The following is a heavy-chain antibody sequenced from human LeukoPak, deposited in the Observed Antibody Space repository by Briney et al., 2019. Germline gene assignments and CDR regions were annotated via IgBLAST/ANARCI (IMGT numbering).Heavy chain of an antibody. J-gene: IGHJ5*02. Sequence: KPSETLSLTCTVSGGSISSSSYYWGWIRQPPGKGLEWIGSIYYSGSTYYNPSLKSRVTISVDTSKNQFSLKLSSVTAADTAVYYCARRASGVDWLDPWGQGTLVTVSS. V-gene: IGHV4-39*07. CDR3: ARRASGVDWLDP. D-gene: IGHD2-15*01. CDR2: IYYSGST. CDR1: GGSISSSSYY.